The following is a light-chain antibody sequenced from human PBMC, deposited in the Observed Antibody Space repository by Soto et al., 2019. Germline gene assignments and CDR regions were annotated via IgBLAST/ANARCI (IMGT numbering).Light chain of an antibody. Sequence: DIQMTQSPSTLSASVGDRVTITCRASQSINAWLAWYQQKPGKAPKLLIYDASTLESGVPSRFSGSGSGTEFTLTISSLQPDDFATYYCQLSGAFSQGTKVDMK. J-gene: IGKJ1*01. CDR1: QSINAW. CDR3: QLSGA. V-gene: IGKV1-5*01. CDR2: DAS.